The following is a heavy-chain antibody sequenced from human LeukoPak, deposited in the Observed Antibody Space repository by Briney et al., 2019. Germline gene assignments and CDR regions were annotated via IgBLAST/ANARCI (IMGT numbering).Heavy chain of an antibody. CDR3: AKGETVASWSGAFDI. CDR1: GFTFSSYA. CDR2: ISGSGGST. V-gene: IGHV3-23*01. Sequence: GGSLRLSCAASGFTFSSYAMSWVRQAPGKGLEWVSAISGSGGSTYYADSVKGRFTISRDNSKNTLYLQTNSLRAEDTAVYYCAKGETVASWSGAFDIWGQGTMVTVSS. J-gene: IGHJ3*02. D-gene: IGHD6-19*01.